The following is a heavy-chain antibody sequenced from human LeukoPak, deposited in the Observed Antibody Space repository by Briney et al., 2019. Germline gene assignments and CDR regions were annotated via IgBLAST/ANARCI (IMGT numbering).Heavy chain of an antibody. CDR2: IKQDESEK. CDR3: ARVVDGCSFDY. Sequence: GGSLRLSCAASGVTFSGYWMTWGRQAPGKGLEWVTNIKQDESEKYYVDSVKGRFTVSRDNARNLLYLQMNSLRADDTAVYYCARVVDGCSFDYWGRGTLVTVSS. J-gene: IGHJ4*02. CDR1: GVTFSGYW. D-gene: IGHD4/OR15-4a*01. V-gene: IGHV3-7*01.